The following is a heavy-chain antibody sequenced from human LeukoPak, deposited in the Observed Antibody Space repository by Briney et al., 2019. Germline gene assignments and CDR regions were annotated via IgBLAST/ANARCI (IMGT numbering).Heavy chain of an antibody. D-gene: IGHD2-2*01. CDR3: ARYCSSTSCYGGFDY. J-gene: IGHJ4*02. Sequence: GASVKVSCKASGGTFSSYAISWVRQAPGQGLEWMGGIIPIFGTANYAQKFQGRVTITADESTSTAYMELSSLRSEDTAVYYCARYCSSTSCYGGFDYWGQGTLVTVSS. V-gene: IGHV1-69*13. CDR1: GGTFSSYA. CDR2: IIPIFGTA.